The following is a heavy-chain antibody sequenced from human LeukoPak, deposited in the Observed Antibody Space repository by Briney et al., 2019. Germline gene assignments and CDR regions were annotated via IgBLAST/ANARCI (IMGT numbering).Heavy chain of an antibody. CDR1: GGTFSSYA. D-gene: IGHD2-15*01. J-gene: IGHJ4*02. CDR2: IIPIFGTA. CDR3: ARYCSGGSFYSYFDY. V-gene: IGHV1-69*06. Sequence: SVKVSCKASGGTFSSYAISWVRQALGQGLEWMGGIIPIFGTANYAQKFQGRVTITADKSTSTAYMELSSLRSEDTAVYYCARYCSGGSFYSYFDYWGQGTLVTVSS.